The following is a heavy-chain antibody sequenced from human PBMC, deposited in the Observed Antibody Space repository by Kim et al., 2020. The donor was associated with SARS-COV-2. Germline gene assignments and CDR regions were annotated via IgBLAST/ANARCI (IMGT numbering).Heavy chain of an antibody. J-gene: IGHJ6*03. D-gene: IGHD6-6*01. Sequence: GGSLRLSCAASGFTFDDYGMSWVRQAPGKGLEWVSGINWNGGRTGYADSVKGRFTISRDNAKNSLYLQMNSLRAEDTALYHCARGGGAAPLTLSYYYYYMDGWGKGTTVTVSS. CDR1: GFTFDDYG. V-gene: IGHV3-20*01. CDR2: INWNGGRT. CDR3: ARGGGAAPLTLSYYYYYMDG.